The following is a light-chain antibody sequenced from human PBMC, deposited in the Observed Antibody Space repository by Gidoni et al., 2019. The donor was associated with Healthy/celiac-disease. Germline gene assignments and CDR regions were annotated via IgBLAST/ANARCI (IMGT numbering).Light chain of an antibody. J-gene: IGKJ1*01. CDR2: DAS. CDR3: QQRSNWPWT. V-gene: IGKV3-11*01. Sequence: EIVLTQSPATLSLSPGERATLSCRASQSVSSYLAWYQQKPGQAPRLLIYDASNRATGIPAMFSGSGSGTDFTLTISSLGPEDFAVYYCQQRSNWPWTFGQGTKVEIK. CDR1: QSVSSY.